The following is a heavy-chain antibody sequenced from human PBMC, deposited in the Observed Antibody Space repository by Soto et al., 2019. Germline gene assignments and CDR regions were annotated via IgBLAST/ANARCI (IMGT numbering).Heavy chain of an antibody. J-gene: IGHJ4*02. CDR3: ARDPAMVRGLFDH. CDR1: GYTFTNNA. CDR2: INAANGNT. D-gene: IGHD3-10*01. Sequence: ASVKVSCKASGYTFTNNAVHWVRQAPGQRLEGMGWINAANGNTKYSQKSQGRVTITRDTSASTAYMELSSLRSEDTAVYFCARDPAMVRGLFDHWGQGTLVTVSS. V-gene: IGHV1-3*01.